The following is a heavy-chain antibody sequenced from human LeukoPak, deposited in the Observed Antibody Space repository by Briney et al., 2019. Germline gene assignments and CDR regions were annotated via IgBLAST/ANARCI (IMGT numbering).Heavy chain of an antibody. CDR3: ARDQTASYDFWSGYYDY. J-gene: IGHJ4*02. CDR2: IIPIFGTA. D-gene: IGHD3-3*01. CDR1: GGTFSSYA. V-gene: IGHV1-69*13. Sequence: SVKVSCKASGGTFSSYAISWVRQAPGQGLEWIGGIIPIFGTANYAQKFQGRVTITADESTGTAYMELSSLRSEDTAVYYCARDQTASYDFWSGYYDYWRQGTLVTVSS.